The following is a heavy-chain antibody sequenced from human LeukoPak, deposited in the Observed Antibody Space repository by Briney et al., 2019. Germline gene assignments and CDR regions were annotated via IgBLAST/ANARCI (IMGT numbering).Heavy chain of an antibody. V-gene: IGHV4-31*03. CDR1: GGSISSADDY. J-gene: IGHJ4*02. CDR2: IYYTGNT. Sequence: PSETLSLTCIVSGGSISSADDYWTWIRQHPGKGLEWIGYIYYTGNTYYNPSLKSRVSISMDTSKNHFSLKLSSVTAADTAVYYCVTYKDFWSGYFDYWGQGTLVSVSS. CDR3: VTYKDFWSGYFDY. D-gene: IGHD3-3*01.